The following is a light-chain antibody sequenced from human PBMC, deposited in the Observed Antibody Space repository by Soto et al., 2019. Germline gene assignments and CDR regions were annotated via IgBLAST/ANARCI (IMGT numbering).Light chain of an antibody. CDR1: QSISSW. CDR3: QQYNSYWT. Sequence: DIQMTQSPSTLSASVGDRVTITCRASQSISSWLAWYQQKPGKAPKLLIYKASSLESGVPSRFSGRGSATEFTLTISSLQPDDFATYYFQQYNSYWTFGQGTKVEIK. CDR2: KAS. V-gene: IGKV1-5*03. J-gene: IGKJ1*01.